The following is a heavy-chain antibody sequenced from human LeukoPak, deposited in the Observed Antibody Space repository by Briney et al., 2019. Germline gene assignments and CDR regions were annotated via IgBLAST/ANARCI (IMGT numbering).Heavy chain of an antibody. CDR2: ITTFNGDT. J-gene: IGHJ5*02. D-gene: IGHD3-16*02. Sequence: ASVMVSCKTSAYTFTNYDISWVRHPPGHGFEWMGWITTFNGDTKYAQTFQGRVSLTTDTSTSTAYMELRSLRSDDTAVYYCARRSTCGRVIGRRQIPPQKYFAPWGQRTLVSVSS. CDR3: ARRSTCGRVIGRRQIPPQKYFAP. V-gene: IGHV1-18*01. CDR1: AYTFTNYD.